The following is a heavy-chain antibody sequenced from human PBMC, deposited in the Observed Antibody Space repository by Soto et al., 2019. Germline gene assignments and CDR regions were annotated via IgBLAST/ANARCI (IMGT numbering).Heavy chain of an antibody. CDR2: ISVSGGST. CDR3: AKDQSSSWSPSYFDY. D-gene: IGHD6-13*01. J-gene: IGHJ4*02. CDR1: GFTFSSYA. Sequence: PGGSLRLSCAASGFTFSSYAMSWVRQAPGKGLEWVSAISVSGGSTYYADSVRGRFTISRDNSKNTLYLQMNSLRAEDTAVYNCAKDQSSSWSPSYFDYWGQGTLVTVSS. V-gene: IGHV3-23*01.